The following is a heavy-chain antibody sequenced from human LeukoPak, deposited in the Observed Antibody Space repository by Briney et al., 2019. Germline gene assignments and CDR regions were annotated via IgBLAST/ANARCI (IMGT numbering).Heavy chain of an antibody. CDR2: ITGSGGST. CDR3: ARDSGHCSSTSCPRPWHFDY. CDR1: GSTFYSFA. Sequence: GGSLRLSCAASGSTFYSFAMSWVRQAPGKGLEWVSGITGSGGSTDYADSVKGRFTISRDNSKNTLYLQMNSLRAEDTAVYYCARDSGHCSSTSCPRPWHFDYWGQGTLVTVSS. J-gene: IGHJ4*02. D-gene: IGHD2-2*01. V-gene: IGHV3-23*01.